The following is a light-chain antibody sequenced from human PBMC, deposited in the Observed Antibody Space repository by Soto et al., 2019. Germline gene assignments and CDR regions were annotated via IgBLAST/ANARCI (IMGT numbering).Light chain of an antibody. CDR1: QHISTY. J-gene: IGKJ1*01. Sequence: DIQMTQSPSSLSAAVGDRVTISCRSSQHISTYLNWYQHKPGKAPKLLVYAASTLQSVVPSRFSGSGSGTDCRLTISSLQPEDFATYYCQQSSTIHRTCGQGTKVDLK. CDR3: QQSSTIHRT. V-gene: IGKV1-39*01. CDR2: AAS.